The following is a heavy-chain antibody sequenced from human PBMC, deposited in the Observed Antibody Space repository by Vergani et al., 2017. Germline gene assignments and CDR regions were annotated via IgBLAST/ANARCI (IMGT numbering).Heavy chain of an antibody. D-gene: IGHD6-6*01. CDR1: GYSFNSYG. CDR2: ISGYDGKT. CDR3: ARGGSIAAPSYLYYFYMDV. Sequence: QVQLVQSGAEMKKPGASVNVSCKTSGYSFNSYGINWVRQAPGQGLEWLRWISGYDGKTKYVEKLQGRITVTIDTSTNSAYMELRGLRSDDTAVYYCARGGSIAAPSYLYYFYMDVWGKGTSVTVS. V-gene: IGHV1-18*01. J-gene: IGHJ6*03.